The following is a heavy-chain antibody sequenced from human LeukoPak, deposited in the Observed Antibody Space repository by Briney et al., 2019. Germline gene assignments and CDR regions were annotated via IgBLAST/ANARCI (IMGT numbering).Heavy chain of an antibody. J-gene: IGHJ4*02. V-gene: IGHV3-49*04. D-gene: IGHD2-15*01. Sequence: GGSLRLSCAASGFTFSSYEMNWVRQAPGKGLEWVGFIRSKAYGGTTEYAASVKGRFTISRDDSKSIAYMQMNGLRTEDTAVYYCSRLGYCSGGACSFDSWGQGTLVTVFS. CDR2: IRSKAYGGTT. CDR1: GFTFSSYE. CDR3: SRLGYCSGGACSFDS.